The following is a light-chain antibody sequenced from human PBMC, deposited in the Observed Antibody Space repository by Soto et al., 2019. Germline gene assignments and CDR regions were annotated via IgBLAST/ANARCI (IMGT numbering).Light chain of an antibody. CDR1: SSDVGGYNY. J-gene: IGLJ1*01. CDR2: DVS. CDR3: SSYTSSSTLLYV. V-gene: IGLV2-14*01. Sequence: QSALTQPASVSGSPGQSITISCTGTSSDVGGYNYVSWYQQHPGKAPKLMIYDVSNRPSGVSNRFSRSKSGNTASLTISGLQAEDEADYYGSSYTSSSTLLYVFGTGTKVTVL.